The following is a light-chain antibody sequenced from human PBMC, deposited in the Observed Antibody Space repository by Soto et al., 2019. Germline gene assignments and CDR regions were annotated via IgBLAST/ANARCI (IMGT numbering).Light chain of an antibody. Sequence: QSALTQPASVSGSPGQSITVSCTGTSSDVGGFNYVSWYQQHPGKAPKLLIYEVRNRPSGVSSRFSGSKSGNTASLTISGLQAEDEADYYCSSYTSSSTLVFGGGTKLTVL. J-gene: IGLJ3*02. CDR1: SSDVGGFNY. CDR3: SSYTSSSTLV. V-gene: IGLV2-14*01. CDR2: EVR.